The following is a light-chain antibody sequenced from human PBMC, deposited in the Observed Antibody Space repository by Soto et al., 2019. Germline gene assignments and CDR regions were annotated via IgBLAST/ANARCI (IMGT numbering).Light chain of an antibody. CDR1: QSIRTS. CDR2: DAS. Sequence: DIVLTQSPGTLSLSAGERATLSCRASQSIRTSLAWYQQKPGQAPRLLIYDASNRATGIPARFSGSGSATDFTLTISSLEPEDFAVYYCQQRCDWPLTFGGGTKVDIK. J-gene: IGKJ4*01. V-gene: IGKV3-11*01. CDR3: QQRCDWPLT.